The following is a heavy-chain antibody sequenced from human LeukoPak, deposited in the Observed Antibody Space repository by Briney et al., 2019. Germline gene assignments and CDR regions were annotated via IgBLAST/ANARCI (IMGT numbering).Heavy chain of an antibody. CDR3: ARVRLDGYVKEFYFDS. CDR1: GFTFSSYSM. CDR2: IFHSGST. V-gene: IGHV4-4*01. Sequence: GSLRLSCAASGFTFSSYSMNWVRQSPGKGLEWLGEIFHSGSTNYNPSLKSRVLISVDKAENQFSLTLTSVTAADTARYFCARVRLDGYVKEFYFDSWGQGTRVTVSS. D-gene: IGHD2-2*03. J-gene: IGHJ4*02.